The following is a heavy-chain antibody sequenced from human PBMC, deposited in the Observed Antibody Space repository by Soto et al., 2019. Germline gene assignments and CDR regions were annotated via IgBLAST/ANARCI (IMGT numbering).Heavy chain of an antibody. CDR1: GGSFRNYY. CDR2: VNHSGEA. Sequence: SETLSLTCGVYGGSFRNYYWIWVRQPPGKGLEWIGEVNHSGEATYNPSLQSRITISLDTSNNQFSLKMTSVTAADTAVYYCARERGSRYCTNGVCYTDAFDICGQGTMVTVSS. D-gene: IGHD2-8*01. J-gene: IGHJ3*02. CDR3: ARERGSRYCTNGVCYTDAFDI. V-gene: IGHV4-34*01.